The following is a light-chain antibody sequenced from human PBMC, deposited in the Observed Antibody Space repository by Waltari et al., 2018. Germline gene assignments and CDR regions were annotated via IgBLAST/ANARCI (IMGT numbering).Light chain of an antibody. Sequence: DIQMTQSPSSLYASVGDTVTIACQASQAIANALNWYQQKPGKAPKLLIYRASGLQSGNPFRFSGSGTGTDFTLTITSLQPEDFATYYCQQDYSFPLTFGQGTKVE. CDR1: QAIANA. V-gene: IGKV1-NL1*01. CDR2: RAS. CDR3: QQDYSFPLT. J-gene: IGKJ1*01.